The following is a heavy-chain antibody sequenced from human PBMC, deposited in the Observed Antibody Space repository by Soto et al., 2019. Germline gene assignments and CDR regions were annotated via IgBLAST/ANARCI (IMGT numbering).Heavy chain of an antibody. CDR1: GFTFSGSA. D-gene: IGHD2-15*01. Sequence: GGSLRLSCAASGFTFSGSAMHWVRQASGKGLEWVGRIRSKANSYATAYAASVKGRFTISRDDSKNTAYLQMNSLKTEDTAVYYCTSLMVVAATHRGYWGQGTLVTVSS. J-gene: IGHJ4*02. CDR3: TSLMVVAATHRGY. V-gene: IGHV3-73*01. CDR2: IRSKANSYAT.